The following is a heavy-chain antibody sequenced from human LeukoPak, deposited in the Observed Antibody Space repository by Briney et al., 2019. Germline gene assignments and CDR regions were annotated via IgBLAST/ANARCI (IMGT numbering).Heavy chain of an antibody. D-gene: IGHD4-11*01. CDR3: ARSEINDYSRY. V-gene: IGHV4-38-2*02. CDR2: IYHSGRT. J-gene: IGHJ4*02. CDR1: GYSISSGDY. Sequence: TSETLSLTCTVSGYSISSGDYWGWIRQPPGKGLEWIGSIYHSGRTYYNPSLKSRVTISVDTSKNQVSLILTSVTAADTAVYYCARSEINDYSRYWGQGTLVTVSS.